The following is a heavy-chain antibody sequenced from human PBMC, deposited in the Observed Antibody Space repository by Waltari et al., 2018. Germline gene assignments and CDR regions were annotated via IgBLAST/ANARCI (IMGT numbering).Heavy chain of an antibody. CDR3: AREVGGSSWSTTPRGDAFDI. D-gene: IGHD6-13*01. CDR2: IYFAGRT. CDR1: GDSIGSGYYY. J-gene: IGHJ3*02. Sequence: QLQLRESGPGLLKPSETLSLTCSVSGDSIGSGYYYWGWIRQAPGKGLEWIGSIYFAGRTYYNPSLKSRLTISSDTSTIQFSLRLSSLTSADTAVYYCAREVGGSSWSTTPRGDAFDIWGQVTMVTVSS. V-gene: IGHV4-39*07.